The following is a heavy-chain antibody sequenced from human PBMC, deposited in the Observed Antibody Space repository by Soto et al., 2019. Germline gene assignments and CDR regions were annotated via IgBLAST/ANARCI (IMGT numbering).Heavy chain of an antibody. CDR3: ASGRGGWFGELLYY. Sequence: SETLSLTCAVSGGSISSSNWWSWVRQPPGTGLEWIGEIYHSGSTNYNPSLKSRVTISVDKSKNQFSLKLSSVTAADTAVYYCASGRGGWFGELLYYWGQGTLVTVSS. J-gene: IGHJ4*02. CDR1: GGSISSSNW. V-gene: IGHV4-4*02. CDR2: IYHSGST. D-gene: IGHD3-10*01.